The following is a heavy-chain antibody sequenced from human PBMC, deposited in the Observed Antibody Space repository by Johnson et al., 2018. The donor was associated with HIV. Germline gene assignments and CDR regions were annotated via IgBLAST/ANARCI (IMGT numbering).Heavy chain of an antibody. D-gene: IGHD6-6*01. Sequence: KGLEWVALISYDGINKYYADSVKGRFTISRDNSKNTLYLQMNSLRPEATAVYYCARDSSNSFRFEMYAFDIWGQGTMVTVSS. CDR2: ISYDGINK. CDR3: ARDSSNSFRFEMYAFDI. V-gene: IGHV3-30-3*01. J-gene: IGHJ3*02.